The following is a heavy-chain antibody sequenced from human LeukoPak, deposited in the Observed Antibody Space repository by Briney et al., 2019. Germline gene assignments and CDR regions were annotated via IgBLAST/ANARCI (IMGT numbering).Heavy chain of an antibody. V-gene: IGHV3-21*01. CDR2: ITSGSDYI. Sequence: KTGGSLRLSCVASGFTITSYNMNWVRQAPGKGLEWVASITSGSDYIYYADSVKGRFTISRDNAKNSLYLQMNSLRAEDTAVYYCAGGFSPHYWGQGTLVTVSS. J-gene: IGHJ4*02. CDR1: GFTITSYN. D-gene: IGHD3-16*01. CDR3: AGGFSPHY.